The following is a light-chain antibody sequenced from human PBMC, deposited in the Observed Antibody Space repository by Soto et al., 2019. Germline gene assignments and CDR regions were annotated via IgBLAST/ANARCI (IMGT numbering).Light chain of an antibody. CDR1: KLGDKY. CDR3: QAWDSSTYV. J-gene: IGLJ1*01. Sequence: SYELTQPPSVSVSPGQTASITCSGDKLGDKYACWYQQKPGQSPVLVIYQDSKRPSGIPERFSGSNSGNTATLTISGTQAMDEDDYYCQAWDSSTYVFGTGTKATVL. V-gene: IGLV3-1*01. CDR2: QDS.